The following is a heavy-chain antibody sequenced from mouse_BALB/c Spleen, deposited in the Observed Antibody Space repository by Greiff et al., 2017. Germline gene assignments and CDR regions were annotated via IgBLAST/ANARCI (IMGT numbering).Heavy chain of an antibody. CDR3: ARPYGSSYYFDY. CDR1: GFNIKDYY. Sequence: EVKLQESGAELVRPGALVKLSCKASGFNIKDYYMHWVKQRPEQGLEWIGWIDPENGNTIYDPKFQGKASITADTSSNTAYLQLSSLTSEDTAVYYCARPYGSSYYFDYWGQGTTLTVSS. CDR2: IDPENGNT. D-gene: IGHD1-1*01. J-gene: IGHJ2*01. V-gene: IGHV14-1*02.